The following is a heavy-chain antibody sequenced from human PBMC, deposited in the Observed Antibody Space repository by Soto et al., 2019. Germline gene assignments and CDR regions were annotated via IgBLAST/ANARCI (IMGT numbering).Heavy chain of an antibody. CDR2: IYHSGST. J-gene: IGHJ4*02. D-gene: IGHD5-18*01. V-gene: IGHV4-59*01. CDR3: ATNVDTATGYEY. CDR1: GGSIDSYY. Sequence: PSETLSLTCTVSGGSIDSYYWSWIRQRPGKGLEWIGYIYHSGSTDYNPSLNSRVTISVATSKKQFSLNLTSVTAADTAVYYCATNVDTATGYEYWGKGDMVNVSS.